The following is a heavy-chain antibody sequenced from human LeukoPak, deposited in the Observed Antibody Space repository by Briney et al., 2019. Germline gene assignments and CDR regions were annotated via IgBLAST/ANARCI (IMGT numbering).Heavy chain of an antibody. J-gene: IGHJ4*02. V-gene: IGHV1-69*13. CDR1: GGTFSSYA. D-gene: IGHD3-3*01. CDR3: ARDARYYDFWSGYYPYFDY. Sequence: SVKVSCKASGGTFSSYAISWVRQAPGQGLEWMGGIIPIFGTANYAQKFQDRVTITADESTSTAYMELSSLRSEDTAVYYCARDARYYDFWSGYYPYFDYWGQGTLVTVSS. CDR2: IIPIFGTA.